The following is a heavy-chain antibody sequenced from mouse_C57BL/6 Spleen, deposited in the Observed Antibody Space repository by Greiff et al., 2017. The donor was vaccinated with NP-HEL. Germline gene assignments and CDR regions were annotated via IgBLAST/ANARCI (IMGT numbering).Heavy chain of an antibody. CDR3: ASFITTVVAAEYFDY. V-gene: IGHV1-82*01. D-gene: IGHD1-1*01. J-gene: IGHJ2*01. CDR1: GYAFSSSW. CDR2: IYPGDGDT. Sequence: QVQLKQSGPELVKPGASVKISCKASGYAFSSSWMNWVKQRPGKGLEWIGRIYPGDGDTNYNGKFKGKATLTADKSSSTAYMQLSSLTSEDSAVYFCASFITTVVAAEYFDYWGQGTTLTVSS.